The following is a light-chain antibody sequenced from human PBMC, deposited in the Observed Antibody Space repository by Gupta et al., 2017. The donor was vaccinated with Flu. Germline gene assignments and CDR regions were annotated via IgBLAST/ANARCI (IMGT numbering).Light chain of an antibody. J-gene: IGKJ3*01. CDR2: KAS. V-gene: IGKV1-5*03. CDR3: RQDKSYFA. CDR1: QSIGNW. Sequence: DIHLTQSPSTLSASVGDRVTITCRASQSIGNWLAWYQQKGGKAPKLLIYKASSLESGVPSRFSGSGSGTEFTLTIISLQPDDFATYYCRQDKSYFAFGPGTKVDLK.